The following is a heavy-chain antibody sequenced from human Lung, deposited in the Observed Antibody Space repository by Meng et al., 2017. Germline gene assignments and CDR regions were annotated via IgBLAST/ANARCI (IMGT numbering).Heavy chain of an antibody. D-gene: IGHD3-10*01. CDR1: GGSISGSY. J-gene: IGHJ4*02. Sequence: VQLLQWGDGLLRPWENLSLTCAVYGGSISGSYCSWFRQSPATGLEWIGKINHGGSTTYSPSLESRVTISVDTPKNQFSLRLTSMTVAETAVYYCARERHSTIIRGVINFWGQGALVTVSS. V-gene: IGHV4-34*01. CDR2: INHGGST. CDR3: ARERHSTIIRGVINF.